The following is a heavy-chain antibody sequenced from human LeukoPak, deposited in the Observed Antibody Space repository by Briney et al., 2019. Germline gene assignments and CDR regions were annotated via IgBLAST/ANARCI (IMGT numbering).Heavy chain of an antibody. CDR1: GYTFTGYY. V-gene: IGHV1-2*04. CDR2: INPNSGGT. CDR3: ARYFLDCSSTSCYGHAFDI. D-gene: IGHD2-2*01. J-gene: IGHJ3*02. Sequence: ASVKVSCKASGYTFTGYYMHWVRQAPGQGLEWMGWINPNSGGTNYAQKFQGWVTMTRDTSISTAYMELSRLRSDDTAVYYCARYFLDCSSTSCYGHAFDIWGQGTMVTVSS.